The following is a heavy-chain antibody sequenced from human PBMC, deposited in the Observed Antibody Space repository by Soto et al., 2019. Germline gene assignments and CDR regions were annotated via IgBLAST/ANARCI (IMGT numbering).Heavy chain of an antibody. Sequence: QVQLQESGPGLVKPSETLSLTCTVSGDYVTSHYWSWIRQPPGKGLEWIGYVYRSEKTDSSPSLKSRVTISMDTSKNQISLSLTSVTAADTAVYYCARPRGVAPAVWYFDLWGRGTLVTVSS. CDR2: VYRSEKT. D-gene: IGHD2-8*01. V-gene: IGHV4-59*08. CDR1: GDYVTSHY. CDR3: ARPRGVAPAVWYFDL. J-gene: IGHJ2*01.